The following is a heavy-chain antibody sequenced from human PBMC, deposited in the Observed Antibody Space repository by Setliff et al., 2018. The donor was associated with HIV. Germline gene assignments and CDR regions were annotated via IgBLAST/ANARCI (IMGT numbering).Heavy chain of an antibody. J-gene: IGHJ4*02. CDR3: AGSILTGYYTFGADY. D-gene: IGHD3-9*01. CDR2: VDPEDGET. Sequence: ASVKVSCKASGYTFTDYYMHWVQQAPGKGLEWMGRVDPEDGETIYAEKFQGRVTITADKSTSTAYMELSSLRSEDTALYYCAGSILTGYYTFGADYWGQGTLVTVSS. CDR1: GYTFTDYY. V-gene: IGHV1-69-2*01.